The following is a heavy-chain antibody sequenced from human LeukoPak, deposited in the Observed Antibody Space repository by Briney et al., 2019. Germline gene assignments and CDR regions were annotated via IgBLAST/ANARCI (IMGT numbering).Heavy chain of an antibody. J-gene: IGHJ3*02. CDR2: IYSSGNT. V-gene: IGHV4-61*02. Sequence: SETLSLTCTVSSGSINSGDYYWSWIRQPAGKGLEWIGRIYSSGNTNYSPSLKSRVTISIDSSKNQFSLRLSSVTAADTAVYYCARVYRRDGYNFDGFDIWGQGTTVTVSS. D-gene: IGHD5-24*01. CDR3: ARVYRRDGYNFDGFDI. CDR1: SGSINSGDYY.